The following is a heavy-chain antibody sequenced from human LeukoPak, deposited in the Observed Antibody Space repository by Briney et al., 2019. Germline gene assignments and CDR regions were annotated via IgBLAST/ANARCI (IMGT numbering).Heavy chain of an antibody. J-gene: IGHJ6*04. D-gene: IGHD3-10*02. Sequence: GGSLRLSCAGSEFTFRSYSMHWVRQAPGKGLEWVSYISSSGSTIYYADSVKGRFTISRDNAKNSLYLQMNSLRAEDTAVYYCAELGITMIGGVWGKGTTVTISS. CDR1: EFTFRSYS. V-gene: IGHV3-48*03. CDR3: AELGITMIGGV. CDR2: ISSSGSTI.